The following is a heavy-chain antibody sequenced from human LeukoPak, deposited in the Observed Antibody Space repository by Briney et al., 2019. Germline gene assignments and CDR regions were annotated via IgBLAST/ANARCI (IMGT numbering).Heavy chain of an antibody. V-gene: IGHV1-2*02. CDR3: AREEGVGATAAFDI. Sequence: ASVKVSCKASGYTFTGYYMHWVRQAPGQGVEWMGWINPNSGGTNYAQKFQGRVTMTRDTSISTAYMELSRLRSDDTAVYYCAREEGVGATAAFDIWGQGTMVTVSS. CDR1: GYTFTGYY. D-gene: IGHD1-26*01. CDR2: INPNSGGT. J-gene: IGHJ3*02.